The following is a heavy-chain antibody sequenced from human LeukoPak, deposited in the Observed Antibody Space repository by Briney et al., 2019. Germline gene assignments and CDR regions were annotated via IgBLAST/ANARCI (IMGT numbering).Heavy chain of an antibody. CDR3: ARERSYYYYYMDV. D-gene: IGHD3-10*01. J-gene: IGHJ6*03. Sequence: GGSLSLSCASSGFTFFSNYMSWVRPAPGKGLEWVSVIYSDGTTYYADSVQGRFTISRDNSKNTVYLQMKSLRAEDTAVYFCARERSYYYYYMDVWGKGTTVTVSS. CDR2: IYSDGTT. CDR1: GFTFFSNY. V-gene: IGHV3-53*01.